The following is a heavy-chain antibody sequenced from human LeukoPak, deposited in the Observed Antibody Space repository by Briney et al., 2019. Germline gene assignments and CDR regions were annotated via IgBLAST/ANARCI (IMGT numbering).Heavy chain of an antibody. Sequence: GGSLRLSCAASGFAFSIYDMHWVRQPTGKGLEWVSAIGTTDNTHYIDSVKGRFTISRENAKNSLYLQMNSLRAEDTAIYYCARVPTNSWYNWFDPWGQGTLVTVSS. CDR1: GFAFSIYD. V-gene: IGHV3-13*01. J-gene: IGHJ5*02. CDR2: IGTTDNT. D-gene: IGHD2-8*01. CDR3: ARVPTNSWYNWFDP.